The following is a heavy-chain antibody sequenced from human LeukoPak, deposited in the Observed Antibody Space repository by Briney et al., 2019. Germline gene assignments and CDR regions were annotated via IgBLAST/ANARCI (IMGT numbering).Heavy chain of an antibody. CDR2: IYSGGST. Sequence: GGSLRLSCAASGFTVSSNYMSWVRQAPGKELEWVSVIYSGGSTYYADSVKGRFTISRDNSKNTLYLQMNSLRAEDTAVYYCTTGTTVTTGAFDIWGQGTMVTVSS. CDR3: TTGTTVTTGAFDI. J-gene: IGHJ3*02. D-gene: IGHD4-17*01. CDR1: GFTVSSNY. V-gene: IGHV3-53*01.